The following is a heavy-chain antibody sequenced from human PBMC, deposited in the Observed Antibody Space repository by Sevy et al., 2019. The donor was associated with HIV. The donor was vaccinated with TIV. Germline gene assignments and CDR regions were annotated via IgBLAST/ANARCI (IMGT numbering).Heavy chain of an antibody. V-gene: IGHV3-23*01. CDR1: GFTFSKYS. CDR2: LSFGCGEI. J-gene: IGHJ4*02. Sequence: GGSLRLSCAASGFTFSKYSISGVRQPPWKGLEWVSTLSFGCGEINYADSVKGRFTISRDNSKSSVYLQMNNLRPEDTAVYYCAREGCTKPHDYWGQGTLVTVSS. D-gene: IGHD2-8*01. CDR3: AREGCTKPHDY.